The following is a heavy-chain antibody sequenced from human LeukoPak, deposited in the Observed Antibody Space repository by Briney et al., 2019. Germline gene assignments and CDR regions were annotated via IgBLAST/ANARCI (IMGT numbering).Heavy chain of an antibody. CDR2: VYYTGST. V-gene: IGHV4-59*01. CDR3: ARGAMATTPFFDY. Sequence: GSLRLSCAASGFTFSTYSMNWVRQPPGKGLEWIGYVYYTGSTNFNPSLKSRVTMSLDTSRNQFSLKLTSLTAADTAVYYCARGAMATTPFFDYWGQGTLVSVSS. D-gene: IGHD5-24*01. J-gene: IGHJ4*02. CDR1: GFTFSTYS.